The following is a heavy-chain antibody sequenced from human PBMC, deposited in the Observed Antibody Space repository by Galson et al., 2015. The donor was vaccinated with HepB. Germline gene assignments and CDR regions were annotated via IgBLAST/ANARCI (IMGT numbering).Heavy chain of an antibody. Sequence: SVKVSCKASGYTFTGYYMHWVRQAPGQGLEWMGWINPNSGGTNYAQKFQGRVTMTRDTSISTAYMELSRLRSDDTAVYYCARDWGGSYFSGWDWFDPWGQGTLVTVSS. V-gene: IGHV1-2*02. J-gene: IGHJ5*02. CDR2: INPNSGGT. CDR1: GYTFTGYY. CDR3: ARDWGGSYFSGWDWFDP. D-gene: IGHD1-26*01.